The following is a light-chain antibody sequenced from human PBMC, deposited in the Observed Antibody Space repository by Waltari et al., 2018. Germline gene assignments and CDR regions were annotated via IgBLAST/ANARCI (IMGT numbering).Light chain of an antibody. V-gene: IGLV7-46*01. J-gene: IGLJ2*01. CDR2: DTS. CDR3: LLSYSGARV. Sequence: QPVVTQEPSLTVSPGGPVPLTCGSSTGAVTSGHYPYWFQQKSGQAPRTLISDTSNKHSWTPARFSGSLLGGKAALTLSGAQPEDEAEYYCLLSYSGARVFGGGTKLTVL. CDR1: TGAVTSGHY.